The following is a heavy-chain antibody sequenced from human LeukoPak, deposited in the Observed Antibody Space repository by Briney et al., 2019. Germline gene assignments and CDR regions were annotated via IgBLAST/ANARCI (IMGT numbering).Heavy chain of an antibody. CDR2: INHSGST. D-gene: IGHD4-17*01. CDR3: AREVRVNYGDYRVDY. J-gene: IGHJ4*02. V-gene: IGHV4-34*01. Sequence: PSETLSLTCAVYGGSFSGYYWSWIRQPPGKGLEWIGGINHSGSTNYNPSLKSRVTISVDTSKNQFSLKLSSVTAADTAVYYCAREVRVNYGDYRVDYWGQGTLVTVSS. CDR1: GGSFSGYY.